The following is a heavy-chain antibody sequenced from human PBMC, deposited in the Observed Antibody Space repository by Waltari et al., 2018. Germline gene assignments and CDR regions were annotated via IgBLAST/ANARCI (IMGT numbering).Heavy chain of an antibody. Sequence: EVQLLESGGGLVQPGGSLRLSCAASGLPFTKSGMTWVRQTPGKGLDWVATITDTGGSTFYADSVKGRFAISRDNSKNTLYLQMSSLRAGDTAVYYCATSFRGKFDFWGQGTLVTVSS. V-gene: IGHV3-23*01. J-gene: IGHJ4*02. CDR3: ATSFRGKFDF. CDR2: ITDTGGST. CDR1: GLPFTKSG. D-gene: IGHD3-16*01.